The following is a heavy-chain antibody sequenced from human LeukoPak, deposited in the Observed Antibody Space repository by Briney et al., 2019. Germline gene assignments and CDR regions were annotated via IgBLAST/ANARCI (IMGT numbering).Heavy chain of an antibody. D-gene: IGHD1-26*01. CDR3: ARLSGGELLSDY. CDR2: IYHSGST. CDR1: ASSIISDYY. Sequence: SETLSLTCAVSASSIISDYYWAWIRQPPGKGLEWIASIYHSGSTHYNPSLKSRGTISVDTSKNEFTLKLSSVTAADTAVYYCARLSGGELLSDYWGQGTLVTVSS. V-gene: IGHV4-38-2*01. J-gene: IGHJ4*02.